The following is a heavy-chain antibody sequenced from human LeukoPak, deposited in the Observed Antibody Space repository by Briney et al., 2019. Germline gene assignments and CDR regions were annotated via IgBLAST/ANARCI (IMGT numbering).Heavy chain of an antibody. V-gene: IGHV1-69*05. D-gene: IGHD2-2*01. Sequence: ASVKVSCKASGGTFSSYAISWVRQAPGQGLEWMGGIIPIFGTANYAQKFQGRVTITTDESTSAAYVELSSLRSEDTAVYYCARVLYHHRFDPWGQGTLVTVSS. J-gene: IGHJ5*02. CDR3: ARVLYHHRFDP. CDR2: IIPIFGTA. CDR1: GGTFSSYA.